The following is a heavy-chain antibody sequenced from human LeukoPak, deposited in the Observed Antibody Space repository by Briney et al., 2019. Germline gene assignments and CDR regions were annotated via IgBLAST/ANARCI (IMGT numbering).Heavy chain of an antibody. CDR3: ALPGYSSGWHYFDY. D-gene: IGHD6-19*01. V-gene: IGHV4-34*01. CDR2: INHSGST. Sequence: PSETLSLTCAVYGGSFSGYYWSWLRQPPGKGLEWIGEINHSGSTNYNPSLKSRVTISVDTSKNQFSLKLSSVTAADTAVYYCALPGYSSGWHYFDYWGQGTLVTVSS. CDR1: GGSFSGYY. J-gene: IGHJ4*02.